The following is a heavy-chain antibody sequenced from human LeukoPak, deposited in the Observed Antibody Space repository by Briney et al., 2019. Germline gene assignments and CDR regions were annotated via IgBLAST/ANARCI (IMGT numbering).Heavy chain of an antibody. CDR1: GLTFSSYT. J-gene: IGHJ6*03. Sequence: PGGSLRLSCIASGLTFSSYTMSWVRPAPGKGLEWVSAISGSGGNTLYADSVKGRFTIFRDTSKNTLYLQMNSLRDDDTAVYYCARQYCSGNSCPPLYYMDVWGKGTTVTVSS. D-gene: IGHD2-2*01. CDR2: ISGSGGNT. CDR3: ARQYCSGNSCPPLYYMDV. V-gene: IGHV3-23*01.